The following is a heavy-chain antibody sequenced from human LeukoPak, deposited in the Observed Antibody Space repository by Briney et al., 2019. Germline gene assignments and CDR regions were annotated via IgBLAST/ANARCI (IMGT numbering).Heavy chain of an antibody. Sequence: GGSLRLSCAASGFTFSSYEMNWVRQAPGKGLEWVSYISSSGSTIYYADSVKGRFTISRDNAKNSLYLQMNSLRAEDTAVYYCAREATSSGYRDYYFDYWGQGTLVTVSS. J-gene: IGHJ4*02. CDR1: GFTFSSYE. V-gene: IGHV3-48*03. CDR2: ISSSGSTI. D-gene: IGHD3-22*01. CDR3: AREATSSGYRDYYFDY.